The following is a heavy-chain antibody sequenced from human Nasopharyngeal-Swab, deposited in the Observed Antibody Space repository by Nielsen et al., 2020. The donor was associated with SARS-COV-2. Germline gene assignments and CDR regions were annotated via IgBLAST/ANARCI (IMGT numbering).Heavy chain of an antibody. D-gene: IGHD6-13*01. CDR3: ARHAGSSWAYYYYYYMDV. CDR2: IYYSGST. V-gene: IGHV4-39*01. CDR1: GGSISSSSYY. Sequence: SETLSLTCTVSGGSISSSSYYWGWLRPPPGKGLEWIGSIYYSGSTYYNPTLKSRVTISVDTSKNQFSLKLSSVTAADTAVYYCARHAGSSWAYYYYYYMDVWGKGTTVTVSS. J-gene: IGHJ6*03.